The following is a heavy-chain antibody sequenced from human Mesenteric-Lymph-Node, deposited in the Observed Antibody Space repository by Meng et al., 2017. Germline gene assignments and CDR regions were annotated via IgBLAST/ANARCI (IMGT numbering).Heavy chain of an antibody. CDR1: GFNVSSNY. D-gene: IGHD3/OR15-3a*01. CDR2: IGKDGSDK. V-gene: IGHV3-7*01. CDR3: ARDTDWHNFDY. J-gene: IGHJ4*02. Sequence: GESLKISCAASGFNVSSNYMSWVRQAPGKGLEWVANIGKDGSDKYYVDSVKVRFTISRDNAKNSLYLQMNSLRAEDTAVYYCARDTDWHNFDYWGQGTLVTVSS.